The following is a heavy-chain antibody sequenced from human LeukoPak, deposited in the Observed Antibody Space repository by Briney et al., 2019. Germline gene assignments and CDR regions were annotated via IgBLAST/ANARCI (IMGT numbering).Heavy chain of an antibody. D-gene: IGHD3-3*01. Sequence: SETLSLTCTVSGGSISSSSYYWGWIRQPPGKGLEWIGTIYYSGTTYYNPSLKSRVTISVDTSKNQFSLKLSSVTAADTAVYYCGGTPGMVIDSFDVWGQGTMVTVSS. CDR1: GGSISSSSYY. V-gene: IGHV4-39*01. J-gene: IGHJ3*01. CDR2: IYYSGTT. CDR3: GGTPGMVIDSFDV.